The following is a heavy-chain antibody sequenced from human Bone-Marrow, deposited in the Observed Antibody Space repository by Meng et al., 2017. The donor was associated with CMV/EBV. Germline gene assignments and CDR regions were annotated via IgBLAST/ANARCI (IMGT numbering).Heavy chain of an antibody. CDR1: GFTFSSYW. CDR3: ARGYGSGSYRGY. J-gene: IGHJ4*02. Sequence: GGSLRLPCAASGFTFSSYWMHWVRQAPGKGLVWVSRINTDGSGTTYADSVKGRFTISRDNAKDTLYLQMNSLRAEDTAVYFCARGYGSGSYRGYWGQGTLVTVSS. CDR2: INTDGSGT. V-gene: IGHV3-74*01. D-gene: IGHD3-10*01.